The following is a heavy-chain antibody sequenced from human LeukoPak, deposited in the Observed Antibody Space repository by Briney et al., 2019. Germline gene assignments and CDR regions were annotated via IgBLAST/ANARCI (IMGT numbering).Heavy chain of an antibody. CDR3: ARHGSIAARPGNYYYYMDV. CDR1: GGSFSGYY. Sequence: PSETLSLTCAVYGGSFSGYYWSWIRQPPGKGLEWIGEINHSGSTNYNPSLKSRVTISVDTSKNQFSLKLSSVTAADTAVYYCARHGSIAARPGNYYYYMDVWGKGTTVTFSS. CDR2: INHSGST. D-gene: IGHD6-6*01. V-gene: IGHV4-34*01. J-gene: IGHJ6*03.